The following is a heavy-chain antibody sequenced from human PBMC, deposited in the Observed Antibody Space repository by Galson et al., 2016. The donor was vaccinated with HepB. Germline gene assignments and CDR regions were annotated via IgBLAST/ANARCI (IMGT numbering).Heavy chain of an antibody. CDR1: GGSISSSSHY. Sequence: SETLSLTCTVPGGSISSSSHYWGWIRQPPGQGLEWIGSMSYSGSTYNTPSLKSRVTISVDTSKNQFSLKLRSVTAADTAVYSCARRTYDTLTGYSDWYFDLWGRGTLVTVSS. J-gene: IGHJ2*01. CDR2: MSYSGST. CDR3: ARRTYDTLTGYSDWYFDL. D-gene: IGHD3-9*01. V-gene: IGHV4-39*01.